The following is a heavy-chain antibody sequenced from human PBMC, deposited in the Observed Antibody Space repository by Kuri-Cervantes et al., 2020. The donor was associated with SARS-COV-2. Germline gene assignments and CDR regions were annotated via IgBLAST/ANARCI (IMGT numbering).Heavy chain of an antibody. CDR2: IRYDGSNK. D-gene: IGHD6-19*01. V-gene: IGHV3-30*02. CDR1: GFTFSSYG. Sequence: GESLKISCAASGFTFSSYGMHWVRQAPGKGLEWVAFIRYDGSNKYYADSVKGRFTISRDNSKNTLYLQMNSLRAEDTAVYYCAKSVPEKETPYSSGWYFGYWGQGTLVTVSS. J-gene: IGHJ4*02. CDR3: AKSVPEKETPYSSGWYFGY.